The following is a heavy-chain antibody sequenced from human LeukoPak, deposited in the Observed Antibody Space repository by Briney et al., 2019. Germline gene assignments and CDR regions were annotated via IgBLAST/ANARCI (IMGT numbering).Heavy chain of an antibody. Sequence: GGSLRLSCAVSGFTFSNYSMNWVRQAPGKGLEWVAFIRSKAYGGTTEYAASVKGRFAISRDASKSTAYLQMNSLKTEDTAVYYCSRDGGFQYYFDYWGQGTLVTVSS. D-gene: IGHD2-15*01. CDR3: SRDGGFQYYFDY. V-gene: IGHV3-49*04. CDR2: IRSKAYGGTT. CDR1: GFTFSNYS. J-gene: IGHJ4*02.